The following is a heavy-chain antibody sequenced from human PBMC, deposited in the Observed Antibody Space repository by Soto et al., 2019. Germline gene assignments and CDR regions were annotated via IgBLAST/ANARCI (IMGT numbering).Heavy chain of an antibody. D-gene: IGHD3-10*01. J-gene: IGHJ4*02. CDR3: AKALMVRGAAFDY. CDR1: GFTFNNYG. Sequence: GGSLRLSCAASGFTFNNYGMHWVRQAPGKGLEWAAVISYDGSNKYYADSVKGRFTISRDNSKKTVYVQMNSLRADDTAIYYCAKALMVRGAAFDYWGQGTLVTVSS. V-gene: IGHV3-30*18. CDR2: ISYDGSNK.